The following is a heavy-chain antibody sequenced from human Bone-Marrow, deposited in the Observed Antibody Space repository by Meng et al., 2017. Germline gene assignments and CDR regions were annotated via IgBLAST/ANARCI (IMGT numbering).Heavy chain of an antibody. CDR1: GFTFRSYT. CDR3: ARAGLQAQGGYYYGMDV. CDR2: ISSGSSYI. D-gene: IGHD3-16*01. Sequence: GGSLRLSCAASGFTFRSYTMNWVRQAPGKGLEWVSAISSGSSYIYYADSVKGRFTISRDNAKNSLYLQMNSLRAEDTAVYYCARAGLQAQGGYYYGMDVWGQGTTVTVSS. V-gene: IGHV3-21*01. J-gene: IGHJ6*02.